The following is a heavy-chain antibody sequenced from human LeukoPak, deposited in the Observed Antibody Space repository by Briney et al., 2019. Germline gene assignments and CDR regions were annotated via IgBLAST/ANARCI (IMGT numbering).Heavy chain of an antibody. D-gene: IGHD2-2*01. CDR1: GFTVSTNY. Sequence: GGSLRLSCAASGFTVSTNYMSWVRQAPGKGLEWVSIIYSDGSTCYADSVTGRFTITRDNSKNTLYLQMNSLRAEDTAVYYCASDCTRTTCPADYWGQGTLVTVSS. CDR2: IYSDGST. J-gene: IGHJ4*02. CDR3: ASDCTRTTCPADY. V-gene: IGHV3-66*02.